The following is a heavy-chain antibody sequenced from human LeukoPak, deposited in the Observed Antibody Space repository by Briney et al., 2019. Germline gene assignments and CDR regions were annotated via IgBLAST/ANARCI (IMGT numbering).Heavy chain of an antibody. CDR1: GFTFSSYA. CDR3: ARMRPYYYYYGMDV. CDR2: IYSGGST. J-gene: IGHJ6*02. V-gene: IGHV3-53*01. Sequence: GGSLRLSCAASGFTFSSYAMSWVRQAPGKGLEWVSVIYSGGSTYYADSVKGRFTISRDNSKNTLYLQMNSLRAEDTAVYYCARMRPYYYYYGMDVWGQGTTVTVSS.